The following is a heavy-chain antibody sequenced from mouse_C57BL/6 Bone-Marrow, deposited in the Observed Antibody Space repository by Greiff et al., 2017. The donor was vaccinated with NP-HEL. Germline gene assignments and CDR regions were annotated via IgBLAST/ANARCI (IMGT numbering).Heavy chain of an antibody. Sequence: QVQLHQPGAELVRPGSSVKLSCKASGYTFTSYWMDWVKQRPGQGLEWIGNIYPSDSETHYNQKFKDKATLTVDKSSSTAYMQLSSLTSEDSAVYYCARLYWYFDVWGTGTTVTVSS. V-gene: IGHV1-61*01. J-gene: IGHJ1*03. CDR2: IYPSDSET. CDR1: GYTFTSYW. CDR3: ARLYWYFDV.